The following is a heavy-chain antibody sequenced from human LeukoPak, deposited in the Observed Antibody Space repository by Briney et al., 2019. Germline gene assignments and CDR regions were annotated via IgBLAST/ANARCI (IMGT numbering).Heavy chain of an antibody. CDR3: ARNYCSGGSCYPFDY. CDR2: IYHSGST. Sequence: SETLSLTCTVSGYSISSGYYWGWVRQPPGKGLEWIGSIYHSGSTYYNPSLKSRVTISVDTSKNQFSLKLSSVTAADTAVYYCARNYCSGGSCYPFDYWGQGTLVTVSS. V-gene: IGHV4-38-2*02. D-gene: IGHD2-15*01. CDR1: GYSISSGYY. J-gene: IGHJ4*02.